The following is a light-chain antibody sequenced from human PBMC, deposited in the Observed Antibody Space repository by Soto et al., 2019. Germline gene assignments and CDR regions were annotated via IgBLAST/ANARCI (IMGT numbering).Light chain of an antibody. CDR2: GAS. J-gene: IGKJ1*01. CDR3: QQYNNWPPWT. CDR1: QSVSSN. V-gene: IGKV3-15*01. Sequence: EIVMTQSPATLSVSPGERATLSCRASQSVSSNLAWYQQKPGQAPSLLLYGASTRATVIPARFSGSGSGTEFTLAISGLQSEDFAVYYCQQYNNWPPWTFGQGTKVEIK.